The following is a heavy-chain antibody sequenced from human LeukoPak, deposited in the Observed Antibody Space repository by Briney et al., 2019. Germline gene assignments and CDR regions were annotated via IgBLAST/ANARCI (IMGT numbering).Heavy chain of an antibody. Sequence: GGSLRLSCAASGFTFSSHSMNWVRQAPGKGLEWVSSISSSSSYIYYADSVKGRFTISRDNAKNSLYLQMNSLRAEDTAVYYCARQTYYDSSGYYSPYWGQGTLVTVSS. D-gene: IGHD3-22*01. CDR2: ISSSSSYI. J-gene: IGHJ4*02. V-gene: IGHV3-21*01. CDR3: ARQTYYDSSGYYSPY. CDR1: GFTFSSHS.